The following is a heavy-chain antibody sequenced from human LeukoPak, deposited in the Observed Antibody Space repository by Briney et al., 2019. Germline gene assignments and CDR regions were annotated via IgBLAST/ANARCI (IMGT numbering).Heavy chain of an antibody. J-gene: IGHJ4*02. CDR1: GFTFSSYG. CDR2: IRYDGSNK. D-gene: IGHD6-13*01. CDR3: AKAPSGIAAAGLDWDFDY. Sequence: PGGSLRLSCAASGFTFSSYGMHWVRQAPGKGLEWVAFIRYDGSNKYYADSVKGRFTISRGNSKNTLYLQMNSLRAEDTAVYYCAKAPSGIAAAGLDWDFDYWGQGTLVTVSS. V-gene: IGHV3-30*02.